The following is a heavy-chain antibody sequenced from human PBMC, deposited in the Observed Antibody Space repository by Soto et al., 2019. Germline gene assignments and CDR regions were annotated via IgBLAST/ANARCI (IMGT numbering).Heavy chain of an antibody. D-gene: IGHD2-2*01. CDR1: GFTFSSYS. J-gene: IGHJ6*03. Sequence: GGSLRLSCAASGFTFSSYSMNWVRQAPGKGLEWVSSISSSSSYIYYADSVKGRFTISRDNAKNSLYLQMNSLRAEDTAVYYCARTAGCSSTSCYGSYYYYYMDVWGKGTTVTVSS. CDR3: ARTAGCSSTSCYGSYYYYYMDV. V-gene: IGHV3-21*01. CDR2: ISSSSSYI.